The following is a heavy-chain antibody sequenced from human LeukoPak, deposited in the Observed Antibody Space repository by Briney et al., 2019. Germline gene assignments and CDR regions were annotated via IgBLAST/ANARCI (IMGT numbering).Heavy chain of an antibody. CDR3: ASHCCSAGSCYFDG. CDR2: IYSAGDS. CDR1: GFSISYNY. Sequence: GGSRRLSCVVSGFSISYNYMSWVRQAPGKGLEWVSLIYSAGDSYYADSVKGRFIISKDNSKNTVYLQMNRLRPEDTAVYYCASHCCSAGSCYFDGWGQGTLVAVSS. V-gene: IGHV3-53*01. J-gene: IGHJ4*02. D-gene: IGHD2-15*01.